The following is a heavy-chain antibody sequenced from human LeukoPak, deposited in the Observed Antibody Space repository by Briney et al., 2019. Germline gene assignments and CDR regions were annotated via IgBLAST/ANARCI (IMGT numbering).Heavy chain of an antibody. V-gene: IGHV4-34*01. Sequence: SSETLSLTCAVQGGSFGGYYWSWIRQPPGKGLEWTGEVNQSGGTDYNPSLKSRVTISVDTSKNQFSLKVNSVTAADTAVYYCARGTPYYFSYFMDVWAKGTTVTVSS. CDR3: ARGTPYYFSYFMDV. J-gene: IGHJ6*03. CDR1: GGSFGGYY. CDR2: VNQSGGT.